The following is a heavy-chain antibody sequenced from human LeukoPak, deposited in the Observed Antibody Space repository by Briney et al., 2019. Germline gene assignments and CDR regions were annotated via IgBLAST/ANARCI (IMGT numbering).Heavy chain of an antibody. CDR1: GFTFSSYG. J-gene: IGHJ4*02. CDR2: ISSSSSTI. CDR3: AKDGGSYSVYYFDY. D-gene: IGHD1-26*01. Sequence: GGSLRLSCAASGFTFSSYGMTWVRQAPGKGLEWVSYISSSSSTIYYADSVKGRFTISRDNAKNSLYLQLNSLRAEDTAVYYCAKDGGSYSVYYFDYWGQGTLVTVSS. V-gene: IGHV3-48*01.